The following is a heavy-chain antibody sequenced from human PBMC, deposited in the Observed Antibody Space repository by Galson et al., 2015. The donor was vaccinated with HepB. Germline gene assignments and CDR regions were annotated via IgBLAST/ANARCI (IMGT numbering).Heavy chain of an antibody. V-gene: IGHV4-59*01. CDR2: IYYSGST. CDR3: ARVRIGYCSSTSCFDYYYYYMDV. CDR1: GGSISSYY. J-gene: IGHJ6*03. D-gene: IGHD2-2*01. Sequence: ETLSLTCTVSGGSISSYYWSWIRPPPGKGLEWIGYIYYSGSTNYNPSLKSRVTISVDTSKNQFSLKLSSVTAADTAVYYCARVRIGYCSSTSCFDYYYYYMDVWGKGTTVTVSS.